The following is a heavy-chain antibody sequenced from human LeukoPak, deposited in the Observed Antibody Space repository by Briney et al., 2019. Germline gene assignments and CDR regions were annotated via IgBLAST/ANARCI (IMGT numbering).Heavy chain of an antibody. V-gene: IGHV3-23*01. Sequence: GGSLRLSCAASGFTFSSYWMHWVRQAPGKGLEWVSAISGSGGSTYYADSVKGRFTISRDNSKNTLYLQMNSLIAEDTAVYYSAKDSASSWWYFDLWGRGTLVTVSS. CDR3: AKDSASSWWYFDL. J-gene: IGHJ2*01. D-gene: IGHD4/OR15-4a*01. CDR1: GFTFSSYW. CDR2: ISGSGGST.